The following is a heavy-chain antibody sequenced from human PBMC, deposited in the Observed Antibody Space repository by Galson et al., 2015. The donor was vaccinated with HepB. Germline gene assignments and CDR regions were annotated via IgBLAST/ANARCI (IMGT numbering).Heavy chain of an antibody. CDR3: VKWARPGYGYFSEGFDV. Sequence: SLRLSCAASGSTFSNYAMSWVRQAPGKGLEWVSAISDGGDDTYYADSVRGRFTISRDNFKNTLYLQMNSLRAEDTAAYYCVKWARPGYGYFSEGFDVWGQGTMVTVSS. D-gene: IGHD2-2*03. CDR1: GSTFSNYA. V-gene: IGHV3-23*01. CDR2: ISDGGDDT. J-gene: IGHJ3*01.